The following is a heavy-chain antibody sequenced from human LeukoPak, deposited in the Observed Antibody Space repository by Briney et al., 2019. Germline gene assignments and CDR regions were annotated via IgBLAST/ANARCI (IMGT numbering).Heavy chain of an antibody. D-gene: IGHD5-12*01. CDR3: AKTPHIALVWSGYDVWAGYFDY. V-gene: IGHV3-23*01. CDR2: ISGNGYTT. CDR1: GFTFSSYG. J-gene: IGHJ4*02. Sequence: QTGGSLRLSCAASGFTFSSYGMSWVRQAPGKGLEWVSAISGNGYTTYYADSVKGRFTISRDNSKNTLYLQMNSLRAEDTAVYYCAKTPHIALVWSGYDVWAGYFDYWGQGTLVTVSS.